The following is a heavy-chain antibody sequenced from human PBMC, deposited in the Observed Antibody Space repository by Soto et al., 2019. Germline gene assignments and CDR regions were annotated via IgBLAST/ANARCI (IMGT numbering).Heavy chain of an antibody. Sequence: QVQLVESGGGVVQPGRSLRLSCAASGFTFSSDCMHWVRQAPGKGREWVAVISYDGSNKYYADSWKGRFTISRDNSKHPLYLQMTSLRAEDTAVYDCAKDGLQTTLFDYWGQGTLVTVSS. CDR1: GFTFSSDC. CDR2: ISYDGSNK. V-gene: IGHV3-30*18. J-gene: IGHJ4*02. CDR3: AKDGLQTTLFDY. D-gene: IGHD4-4*01.